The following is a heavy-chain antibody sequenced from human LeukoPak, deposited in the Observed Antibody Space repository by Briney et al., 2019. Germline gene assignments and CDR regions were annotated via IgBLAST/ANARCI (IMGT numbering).Heavy chain of an antibody. Sequence: GGSLRLSCAASGFTFSSFNMIWVRQAPGKGLEWVSSITSSSAYIYHADSVKGRFTISRDNAKNSLYLQMNSLRAEDTAVYYCARVLRDYYFDFWGQGTLVTVSS. V-gene: IGHV3-21*01. CDR1: GFTFSSFN. D-gene: IGHD3-9*01. CDR2: ITSSSAYI. J-gene: IGHJ4*02. CDR3: ARVLRDYYFDF.